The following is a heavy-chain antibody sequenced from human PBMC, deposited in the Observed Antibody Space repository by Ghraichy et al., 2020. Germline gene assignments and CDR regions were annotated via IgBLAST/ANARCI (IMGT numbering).Heavy chain of an antibody. J-gene: IGHJ4*02. V-gene: IGHV3-21*01. CDR2: ISSGSSYI. Sequence: LSLTCVASGFTLSSYTLNWVRQAPGKGLEWVSSISSGSSYIYYGDSVKGRFTISRDNAKNSLYLQMNSLRAEDTAVYYCARSYPDRYDSSGYYGYWGQGTLVTVSS. CDR1: GFTLSSYT. D-gene: IGHD3-22*01. CDR3: ARSYPDRYDSSGYYGY.